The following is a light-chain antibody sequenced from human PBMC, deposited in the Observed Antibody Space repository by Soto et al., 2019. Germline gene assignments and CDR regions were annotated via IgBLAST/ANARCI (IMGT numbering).Light chain of an antibody. Sequence: QSVLTQPPSVSGAPGQRVTISCTRSSSNIGATSNVYWYQQLPGAAPKLLFYDNNSRPSGVPDRFSGSKSGTSASLAITGLQAEDEADYYCQSYDFSLTAVVFGGGTKVTVL. V-gene: IGLV1-40*01. CDR1: SSNIGATSN. CDR2: DNN. J-gene: IGLJ2*01. CDR3: QSYDFSLTAVV.